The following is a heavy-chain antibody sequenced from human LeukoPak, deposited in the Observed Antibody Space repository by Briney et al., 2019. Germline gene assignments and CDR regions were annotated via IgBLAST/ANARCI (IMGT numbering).Heavy chain of an antibody. Sequence: SETLSLTCTVSGGSISSYYWSWIRQPPGKGLEWIGYIYHSGSTYYNPSLKSRVTISVDRSKNQFSLKLSSVTAADTAVYYCARAIGYSGYYGPFDYWGQGTLVTVSS. CDR2: IYHSGST. J-gene: IGHJ4*02. CDR1: GGSISSYY. D-gene: IGHD5-12*01. CDR3: ARAIGYSGYYGPFDY. V-gene: IGHV4-59*12.